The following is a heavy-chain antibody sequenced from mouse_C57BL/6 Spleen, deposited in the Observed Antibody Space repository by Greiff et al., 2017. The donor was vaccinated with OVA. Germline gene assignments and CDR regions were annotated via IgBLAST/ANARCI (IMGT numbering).Heavy chain of an antibody. CDR1: GYSITSDY. Sequence: EVKLQESGPGLAKPSQTLSLTCSVTGYSITSDYWNWIRKFPGNKLEYMGYISYSGSTYYNPSLKSRISITRDTSKNQYYLQLNSVTTEDTATYYGARSPPHYDYALGARDYWGQGTSVTVSS. CDR2: ISYSGST. D-gene: IGHD2-4*01. J-gene: IGHJ4*01. V-gene: IGHV3-8*01. CDR3: ARSPPHYDYALGARDY.